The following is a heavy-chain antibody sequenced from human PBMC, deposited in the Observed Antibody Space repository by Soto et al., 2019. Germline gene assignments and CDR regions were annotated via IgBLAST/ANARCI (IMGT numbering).Heavy chain of an antibody. J-gene: IGHJ4*02. CDR2: ISVSADRT. D-gene: IGHD3-22*01. V-gene: IGHV3-23*01. CDR1: GFAFSTFA. CDR3: AKDQFRPGLLYSLGLLLPEYGY. Sequence: GGSLRLSCVASGFAFSTFAMTWVRQAPGKGLEWVAGISVSADRTYYADSVKGRFTVSRDNSKNTLFLHMSSLRVEDTAVYYCAKDQFRPGLLYSLGLLLPEYGYWAQGTLVTVSS.